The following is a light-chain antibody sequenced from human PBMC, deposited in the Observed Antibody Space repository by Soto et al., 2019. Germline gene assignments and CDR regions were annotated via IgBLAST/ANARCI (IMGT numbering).Light chain of an antibody. Sequence: SYELTQPTSVSVSPGQTARIPCSGDALPKQYAYWYHQKPGQAPVLVIYKDSERPSGIPERFSGSSSGTTVTLTISGVQAEDEADYYCQSADSSGTWVFGGGTKLTVL. J-gene: IGLJ3*02. V-gene: IGLV3-25*03. CDR3: QSADSSGTWV. CDR2: KDS. CDR1: ALPKQY.